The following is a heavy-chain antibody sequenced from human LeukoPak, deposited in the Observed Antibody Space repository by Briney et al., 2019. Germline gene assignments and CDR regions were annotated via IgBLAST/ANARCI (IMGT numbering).Heavy chain of an antibody. D-gene: IGHD3-22*01. V-gene: IGHV3-73*01. CDR3: TRRGSSGYLDY. Sequence: GGSLKLSCAASGFTFSGSAMHWVRQASGKGLEWVGRLRCKANSYATAYAASVKGRFTISRDDSKNTAYLQMNSLKTEDTAVYYCTRRGSSGYLDYWGQGTLVTVSS. CDR2: LRCKANSYAT. CDR1: GFTFSGSA. J-gene: IGHJ4*02.